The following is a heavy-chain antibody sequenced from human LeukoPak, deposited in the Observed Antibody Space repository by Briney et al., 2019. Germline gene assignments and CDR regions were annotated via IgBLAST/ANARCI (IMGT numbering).Heavy chain of an antibody. V-gene: IGHV3-30-3*01. J-gene: IGHJ4*02. Sequence: GGSLRLSCAASGFTFSSYAMHWARQAPGKGLEWVTVISYDGTNKYYADSVKGRFTISRDNSKSTLYLQMNSLRIEDTAVYYCARDLGEGGFDYWGQGTLVTVSS. D-gene: IGHD3-16*01. CDR3: ARDLGEGGFDY. CDR2: ISYDGTNK. CDR1: GFTFSSYA.